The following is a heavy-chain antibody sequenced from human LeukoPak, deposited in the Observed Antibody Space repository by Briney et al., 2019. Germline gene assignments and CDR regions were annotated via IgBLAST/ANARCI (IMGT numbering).Heavy chain of an antibody. Sequence: GGSLRLSCAASGFIFSNYVMSSVRQAPGKGPEWVSAISGSSVKTYYADSVKGRFTISRDDSENTLYLQMNSLRAEDTAIYYCTREEAYFDSLLAYYFDYWGQGTLVTVSS. CDR3: TREEAYFDSLLAYYFDY. CDR1: GFIFSNYV. V-gene: IGHV3-23*01. J-gene: IGHJ4*02. CDR2: ISGSSVKT. D-gene: IGHD3-9*01.